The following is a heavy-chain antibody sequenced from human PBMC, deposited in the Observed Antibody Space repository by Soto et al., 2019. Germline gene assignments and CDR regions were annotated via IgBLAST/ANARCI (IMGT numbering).Heavy chain of an antibody. CDR1: GGTFSSYA. D-gene: IGHD3-3*01. CDR3: ARGDGTYYDFWSGYHQVDYYGMDV. Sequence: ASVKVSCKASGGTFSSYAISWVRQAPGQGLEWMGGIIPIFGTANYAQKFQGRVTITADKSTSTAYMELSSLRSEDTAVYYCARGDGTYYDFWSGYHQVDYYGMDVWGQGTTVTVS. J-gene: IGHJ6*02. V-gene: IGHV1-69*06. CDR2: IIPIFGTA.